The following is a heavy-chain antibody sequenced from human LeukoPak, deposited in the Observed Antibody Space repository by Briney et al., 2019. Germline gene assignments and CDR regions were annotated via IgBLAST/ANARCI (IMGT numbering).Heavy chain of an antibody. D-gene: IGHD3-16*01. J-gene: IGHJ5*02. CDR3: AREGAVPGIDP. CDR2: ISHSGTT. V-gene: IGHV4-38-2*02. CDR1: GYSISSGFS. Sequence: PSETLSLTCAVSGYSISSGFSWGWIRQPPGKGLEWIGTISHSGTTDHKTTLQSRLTISVDTSKNLFFLRLTSVTAADTAVYYCAREGAVPGIDPWGQGTPVAVSS.